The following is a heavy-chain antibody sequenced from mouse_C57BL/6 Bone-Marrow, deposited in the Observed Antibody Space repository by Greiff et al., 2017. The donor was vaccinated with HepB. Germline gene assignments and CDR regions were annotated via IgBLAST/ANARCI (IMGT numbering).Heavy chain of an antibody. D-gene: IGHD3-3*01. CDR2: IYPRSGNT. J-gene: IGHJ3*01. CDR1: GYTFTSYG. V-gene: IGHV1-81*01. CDR3: ARGGLFAY. Sequence: VQLQQSGAELARPGASVKLSCKASGYTFTSYGISWVKQSNGQGLEWIGEIYPRSGNTYYNEKFKGKATLTADKSSSTAYMELRSLTSSDSAVYFCARGGLFAYWGQGTLVTVSA.